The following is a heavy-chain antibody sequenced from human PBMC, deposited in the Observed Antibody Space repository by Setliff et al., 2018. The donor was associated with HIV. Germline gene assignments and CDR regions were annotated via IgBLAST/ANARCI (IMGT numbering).Heavy chain of an antibody. D-gene: IGHD6-19*01. J-gene: IGHJ3*02. V-gene: IGHV3-74*03. Sequence: PGESLTISCAASGFTFSSYWMHWVRQLPGQGLVWVSSMNSDGSRTTYADSVKGRFTISRDNAKKMLYVQMNSLRAEDTAVYYCARPMEIGRHPVAGQRDAFDIWGQGTMVTVSS. CDR1: GFTFSSYW. CDR2: MNSDGSRT. CDR3: ARPMEIGRHPVAGQRDAFDI.